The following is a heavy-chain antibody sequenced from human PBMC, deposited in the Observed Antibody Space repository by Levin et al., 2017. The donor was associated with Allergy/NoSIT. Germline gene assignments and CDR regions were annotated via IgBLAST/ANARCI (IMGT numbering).Heavy chain of an antibody. J-gene: IGHJ5*02. D-gene: IGHD6-13*01. CDR2: IIPIFGTA. CDR1: GGTFSSYA. CDR3: ARGFQQLVLGWFDP. V-gene: IGHV1-69*13. Sequence: ASVKVSCKASGGTFSSYAISWVRQAPGQGLEWMGGIIPIFGTANYAQKFQGRVTITADESTSTAYMELSSLTSEDTAVYYCARGFQQLVLGWFDPWGQGTLVTVSS.